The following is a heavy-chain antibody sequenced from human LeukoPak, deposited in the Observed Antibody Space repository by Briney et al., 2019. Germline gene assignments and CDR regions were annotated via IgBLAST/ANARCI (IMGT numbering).Heavy chain of an antibody. Sequence: PGGSLRLSCAASGFTFSSYNMNWVRQAPGKGLEWVSSITSGSSYIYYADSVKGRFTISRDNAKNSLYLQMNSLRAEDTAVYYCALRYCSGGSCHRGVDYWGQGTLVTASS. J-gene: IGHJ4*02. CDR3: ALRYCSGGSCHRGVDY. D-gene: IGHD2-15*01. CDR2: ITSGSSYI. CDR1: GFTFSSYN. V-gene: IGHV3-21*01.